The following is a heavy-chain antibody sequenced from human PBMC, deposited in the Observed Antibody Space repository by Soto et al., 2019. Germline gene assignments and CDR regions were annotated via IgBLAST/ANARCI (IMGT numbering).Heavy chain of an antibody. J-gene: IGHJ6*03. CDR1: GFTFSSYS. Sequence: GSLRLCCAASGFTFSSYSMNWVRQAPGQGLEWISYITSSSDIIYYADSVKGRFTISRDNAKNSLYLQMNSLRAEDTAVFYCVRSYYYMDVWGKGTTVTVSS. V-gene: IGHV3-48*01. CDR2: ITSSSDII. CDR3: VRSYYYMDV.